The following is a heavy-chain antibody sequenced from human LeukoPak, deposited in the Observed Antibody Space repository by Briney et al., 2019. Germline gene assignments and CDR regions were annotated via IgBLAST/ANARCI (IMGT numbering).Heavy chain of an antibody. CDR3: AKGEGGDWWRGAFDY. D-gene: IGHD2-21*02. Sequence: PGRSLRLSCAASGFTFSSYGMHWVRQAPGKGLEWVAVISYDGSNKYYADSVKGRFTISRDNSKNTLYLQMNSLIAEDTAVYYCAKGEGGDWWRGAFDYWGQGTLVTVSS. CDR1: GFTFSSYG. CDR2: ISYDGSNK. J-gene: IGHJ4*02. V-gene: IGHV3-30*18.